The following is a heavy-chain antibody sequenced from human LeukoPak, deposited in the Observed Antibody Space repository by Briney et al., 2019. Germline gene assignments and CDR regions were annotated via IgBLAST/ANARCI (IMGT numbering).Heavy chain of an antibody. V-gene: IGHV4-59*01. CDR1: GGSISSYY. D-gene: IGHD1-7*01. Sequence: PSETLSLTCTVSGGSISSYYWSWIRQPPGKGLEWIGYIYYSGSTNYNPSLKSRVTISVDTSKDQFSLKLSSETAADTAVYYCAIELTSSYYFDIWGQGTLVTVSS. CDR3: AIELTSSYYFDI. CDR2: IYYSGST. J-gene: IGHJ4*02.